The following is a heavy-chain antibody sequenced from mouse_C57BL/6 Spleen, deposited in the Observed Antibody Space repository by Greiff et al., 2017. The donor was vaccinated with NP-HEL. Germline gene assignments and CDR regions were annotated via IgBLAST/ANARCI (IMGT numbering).Heavy chain of an antibody. CDR2: IDPSASYT. CDR3: ARRDYYGSSYVAWFAY. V-gene: IGHV1-50*01. CDR1: GYTFTSYW. D-gene: IGHD1-1*01. J-gene: IGHJ3*01. Sequence: QVQLQQSGAELVKPGASVKLSCKASGYTFTSYWMQWVKQRPGQGLEWIGEIDPSASYTNYNQKFKGKATLTVDTSSSTAYMQLSSLTSEDSAVYYCARRDYYGSSYVAWFAYWGQGTLVTVSA.